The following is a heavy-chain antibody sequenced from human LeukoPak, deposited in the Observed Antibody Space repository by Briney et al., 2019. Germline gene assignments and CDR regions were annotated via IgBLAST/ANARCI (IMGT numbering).Heavy chain of an antibody. Sequence: ASVKISCKASGYPFTNYYIHWVRQAPGQGLEWMGTIHPGRDTTTYAQKFRGRVTMTRDTSISTAYMELSRLRSDDTAVYCCARGIQLWSSFDYWGQGTLVTVSS. D-gene: IGHD5-18*01. CDR2: IHPGRDTT. J-gene: IGHJ4*02. CDR1: GYPFTNYY. V-gene: IGHV1-46*01. CDR3: ARGIQLWSSFDY.